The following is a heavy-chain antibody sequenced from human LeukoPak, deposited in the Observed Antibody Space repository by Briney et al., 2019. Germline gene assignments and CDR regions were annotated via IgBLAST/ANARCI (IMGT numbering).Heavy chain of an antibody. CDR3: GKEGGA. CDR1: GFTFSSFT. Sequence: GGSLRLSCAASGFTFSSFTMTWVRQAPGKGLEWVSAIGGRGGSTYYADSLEGQFTIARDNSKDMVYLQMNSLKVEDTAIYYCGKEGGAWGQGTKVTVSS. CDR2: IGGRGGST. D-gene: IGHD3-16*01. V-gene: IGHV3-23*01. J-gene: IGHJ5*02.